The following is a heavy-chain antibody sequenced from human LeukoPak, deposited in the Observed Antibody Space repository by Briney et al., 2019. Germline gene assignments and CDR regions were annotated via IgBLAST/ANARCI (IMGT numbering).Heavy chain of an antibody. Sequence: GGSLTLSCAASGFTVSSNYGSWVRQGPGKGLEGFSDIYGGGNTYYADSLKGRFTISRHNSKNPLYLQMSSLRAEDTAVCYCARAIQYRFDPWGQGTLVTVSS. CDR1: GFTVSSNY. V-gene: IGHV3-66*01. CDR2: IYGGGNT. D-gene: IGHD2/OR15-2a*01. CDR3: ARAIQYRFDP. J-gene: IGHJ5*02.